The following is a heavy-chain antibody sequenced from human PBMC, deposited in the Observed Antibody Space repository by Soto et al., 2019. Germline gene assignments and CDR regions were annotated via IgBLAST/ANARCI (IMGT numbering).Heavy chain of an antibody. CDR1: GGSSSGYY. CDR3: AREGVNHYYGSGKYYYYGMDV. V-gene: IGHV4-34*01. CDR2: INLGGST. J-gene: IGHJ6*02. D-gene: IGHD3-10*01. Sequence: SETLSLTCAVYGGSSSGYYWSWIRQPPGKGLEWIGEINLGGSTNYNPSLKSRVTISVDTSKNQFSLKLYSVIAADTAVYYCAREGVNHYYGSGKYYYYGMDVWGQGTTVTVSS.